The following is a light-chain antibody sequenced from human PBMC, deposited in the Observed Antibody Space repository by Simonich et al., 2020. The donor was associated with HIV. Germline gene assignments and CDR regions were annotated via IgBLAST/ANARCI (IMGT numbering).Light chain of an antibody. CDR3: SSYAGINNWV. CDR2: EVT. CDR1: SSDVGGYNY. Sequence: QSALTQPASVSGSPGQSITISCTGTSSDVGGYNYVSWYQQHPGKAPQPMIYEVTKRPSGVPDRFSGSKSGNTASLTVSGLQAEDEADYYCSSYAGINNWVFGGGTKLTVL. J-gene: IGLJ3*02. V-gene: IGLV2-8*01.